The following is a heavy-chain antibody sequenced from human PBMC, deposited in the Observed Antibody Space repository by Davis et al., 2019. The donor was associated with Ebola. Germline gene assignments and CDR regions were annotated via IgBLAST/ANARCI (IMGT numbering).Heavy chain of an antibody. V-gene: IGHV3-48*02. D-gene: IGHD2-2*01. CDR2: ITSTGSPT. J-gene: IGHJ4*02. CDR1: GFTFSTYS. CDR3: ARDRYCTSTSCYAGFDN. Sequence: GESLKISCAASGFTFSTYSMNWVRQAPGKGLERVSYITSTGSPTYYADSVKGRFTISRDNAKNSLYLQMNSLRDEDTAVYYCARDRYCTSTSCYAGFDNWGQGTLVTVSS.